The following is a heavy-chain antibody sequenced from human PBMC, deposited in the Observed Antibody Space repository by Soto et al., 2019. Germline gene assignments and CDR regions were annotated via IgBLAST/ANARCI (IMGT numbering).Heavy chain of an antibody. CDR1: GYKVSTWHNFTSYW. Sequence: GESLKISCMGSGYKVSTWHNFTSYWIAWVRQMPGEGLEWMGIIYPGDSDTRYSPSFQGQVTISADKSISTAYLQWNSLKASDTAMYYCARPSSGYVQHWGQGTLVTVSS. V-gene: IGHV5-51*01. D-gene: IGHD3-22*01. J-gene: IGHJ1*01. CDR2: IYPGDSDT. CDR3: ARPSSGYVQH.